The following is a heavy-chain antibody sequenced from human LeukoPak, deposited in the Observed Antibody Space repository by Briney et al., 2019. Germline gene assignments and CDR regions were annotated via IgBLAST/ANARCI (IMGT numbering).Heavy chain of an antibody. D-gene: IGHD1-7*01. Sequence: GASVKVSCKTSGYTFNSYDITWVRQAPGQGLQWVGWIGVYNGNTNYAQKLQGRLTMTTDTSASTAYMELRSLRSGDTAVYYCARVLTGTTSPDYWGQGTLVTVSS. CDR1: GYTFNSYD. J-gene: IGHJ4*02. CDR2: IGVYNGNT. V-gene: IGHV1-18*01. CDR3: ARVLTGTTSPDY.